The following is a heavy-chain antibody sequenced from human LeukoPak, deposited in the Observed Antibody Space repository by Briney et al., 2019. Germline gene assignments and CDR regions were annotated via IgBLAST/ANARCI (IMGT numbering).Heavy chain of an antibody. V-gene: IGHV1-69*06. CDR3: ARTYGSGSYGFDP. CDR1: GGTFSSYA. D-gene: IGHD3-10*01. J-gene: IGHJ5*02. CDR2: IIPIFGTA. Sequence: VASVKVSCKASGGTFSSYAISWARQAPGQGLEWLGGIIPIFGTANYAQKFQGRVTIHADKSTGTAYMELSSRRSWDPPVFYFARTYGSGSYGFDPWGQGTLVTVSS.